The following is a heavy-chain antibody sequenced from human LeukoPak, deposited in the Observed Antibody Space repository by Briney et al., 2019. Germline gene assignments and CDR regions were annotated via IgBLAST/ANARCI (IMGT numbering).Heavy chain of an antibody. CDR2: IIPILGIA. Sequence: SVKVSCKASGGTFSSYAISWVRQAPGQGLEWMGRIIPILGIANYAQKFQGRVTITADKSTSTAYMELSSLRSEDTAVYYCATVRFGELNWFDPWGQGTLVTVSS. V-gene: IGHV1-69*04. D-gene: IGHD3-10*01. J-gene: IGHJ5*02. CDR1: GGTFSSYA. CDR3: ATVRFGELNWFDP.